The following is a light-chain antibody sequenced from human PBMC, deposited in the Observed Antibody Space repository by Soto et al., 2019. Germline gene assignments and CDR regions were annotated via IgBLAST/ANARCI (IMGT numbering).Light chain of an antibody. CDR3: QQYGISRT. V-gene: IGKV3-20*01. J-gene: IGKJ1*01. CDR1: QSVTSDY. CDR2: AAS. Sequence: EIVLTQSPGTLSLSPGERDTLSCRASQSVTSDYLAWYQQRLGQAPRLLIFAASTRATGIPDRFSGGGSETEFTLTISRLEHEDSAVYYCQQYGISRTFGQGTKVDIK.